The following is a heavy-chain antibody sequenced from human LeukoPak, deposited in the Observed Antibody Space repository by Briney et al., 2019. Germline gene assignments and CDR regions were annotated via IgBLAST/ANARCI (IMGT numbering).Heavy chain of an antibody. D-gene: IGHD3-10*01. V-gene: IGHV3-21*01. Sequence: GGSLRLSCAASGFIFSGYAMIWVRQAPGKGLEWVSSITSGSNYIYYADPVKGRFTISRDNARNSLNLQMNTLRDEDTAIYYCARVRGSYFFDYWGQGTLVTVSS. CDR3: ARVRGSYFFDY. J-gene: IGHJ4*02. CDR2: ITSGSNYI. CDR1: GFIFSGYA.